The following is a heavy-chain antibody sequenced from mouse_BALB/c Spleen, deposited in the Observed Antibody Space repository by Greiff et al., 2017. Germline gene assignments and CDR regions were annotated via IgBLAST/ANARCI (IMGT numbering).Heavy chain of an antibody. V-gene: IGHV1-54*01. Sequence: QVQLQQSGAELVRPGTSVKVSCKASGYAFTNYLIEWVKQRPGQGLEWIGVINPGSGGTNYNEKFKGKATLTADKSSSTAYMQLSSLTSDDSAVYCCARDGNYPWFAYWGQGTLVTVSA. CDR3: ARDGNYPWFAY. CDR1: GYAFTNYL. D-gene: IGHD2-1*01. CDR2: INPGSGGT. J-gene: IGHJ3*01.